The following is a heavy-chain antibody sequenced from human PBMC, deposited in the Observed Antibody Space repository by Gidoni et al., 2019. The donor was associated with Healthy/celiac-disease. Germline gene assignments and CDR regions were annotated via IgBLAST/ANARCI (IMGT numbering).Heavy chain of an antibody. D-gene: IGHD1-26*01. J-gene: IGHJ3*02. CDR3: AIVGAAFLDAFDI. CDR2: ISGSGGST. V-gene: IGHV3-23*01. CDR1: GFTFSSYA. Sequence: EVQLLESGGGLVQPGGSLRLSCAASGFTFSSYAMSWVRQAPGKGLEWVSAISGSGGSTYYADSVKGRFTISRDNSKNTLYLQMNSLRAEDTAVYYCAIVGAAFLDAFDIWGQGTMVTVSS.